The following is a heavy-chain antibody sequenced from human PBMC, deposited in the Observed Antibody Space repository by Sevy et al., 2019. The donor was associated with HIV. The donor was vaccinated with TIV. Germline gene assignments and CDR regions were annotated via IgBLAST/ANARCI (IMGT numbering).Heavy chain of an antibody. Sequence: GGSLRLSCAASGFTFSSYAMHWVRQAPGKGLEWVAVISYDGSNKYYADSVKGRFTISRDNSKNTLYLQMNSLRAEDTAVYYCARDPGVGELFSYFDYWGQRTLVTVSS. CDR1: GFTFSSYA. CDR2: ISYDGSNK. CDR3: ARDPGVGELFSYFDY. V-gene: IGHV3-30*04. D-gene: IGHD3-10*01. J-gene: IGHJ4*02.